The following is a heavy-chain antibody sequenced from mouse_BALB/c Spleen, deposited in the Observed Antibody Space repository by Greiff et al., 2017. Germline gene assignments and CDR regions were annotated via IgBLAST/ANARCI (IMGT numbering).Heavy chain of an antibody. CDR3: ASYESYAMDY. D-gene: IGHD2-3*01. Sequence: QVQLKESGPGLVQPSQSLSITCTVSGFSLTSYGVHWVRQSPGKGLEWLGVIWSGGGTDYNAAFISRLSISKDNSKSQVFCKMNSLQANDTAIYYCASYESYAMDYWGQGTSVTVSA. CDR1: GFSLTSYG. J-gene: IGHJ4*01. V-gene: IGHV2-2*02. CDR2: IWSGGGT.